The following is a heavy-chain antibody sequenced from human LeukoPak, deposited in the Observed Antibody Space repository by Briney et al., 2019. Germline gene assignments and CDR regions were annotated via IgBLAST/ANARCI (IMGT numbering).Heavy chain of an antibody. CDR1: GFIFSDYY. CDR3: ARERGYTYGAAFDY. Sequence: PGGSLRLSRAASGFIFSDYYMSSIRQAPGKGLEWVSYISSSGNTIYYADPVKGRFTISRDNAKNSLYLQMNSLRAEDTAVYYCARERGYTYGAAFDYWGQGTLVTVSS. D-gene: IGHD5-18*01. CDR2: ISSSGNTI. V-gene: IGHV3-11*01. J-gene: IGHJ4*02.